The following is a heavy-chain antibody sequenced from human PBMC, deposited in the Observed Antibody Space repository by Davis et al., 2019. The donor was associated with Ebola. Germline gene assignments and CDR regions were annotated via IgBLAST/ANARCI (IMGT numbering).Heavy chain of an antibody. CDR3: ARSNWGYYFDS. Sequence: SVTVSCKASVYIFTSYAMHWVRQAPGQRLEWMGWINAVNGNTKYSQKFRGRVTITRDTSASTAYMELRSLTSEDTAVYYCARSNWGYYFDSWGQGTLVTVSS. J-gene: IGHJ4*02. CDR1: VYIFTSYA. V-gene: IGHV1-3*01. CDR2: INAVNGNT. D-gene: IGHD7-27*01.